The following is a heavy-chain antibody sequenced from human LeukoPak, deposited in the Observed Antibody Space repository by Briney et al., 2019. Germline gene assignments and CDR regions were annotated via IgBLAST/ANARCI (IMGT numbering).Heavy chain of an antibody. D-gene: IGHD3-3*01. Sequence: LPGGSLRLSCAASGFTFSSYAMSWVRQAPGKGLEWVSAISGSGGSTYYADSVKGRFTISRDNSKNTLYLQMNSLRAEDTAVYYCAKATSPPYYDFWSGYPNPFLDWGQGTLVTVSS. CDR3: AKATSPPYYDFWSGYPNPFLD. CDR1: GFTFSSYA. J-gene: IGHJ4*02. CDR2: ISGSGGST. V-gene: IGHV3-23*01.